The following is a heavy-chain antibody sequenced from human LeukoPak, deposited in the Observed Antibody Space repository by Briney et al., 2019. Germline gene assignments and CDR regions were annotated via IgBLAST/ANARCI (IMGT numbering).Heavy chain of an antibody. CDR2: ISGPGRTI. D-gene: IGHD6-19*01. J-gene: IGHJ4*02. Sequence: GSLRLSCAASGFTFSSYAMNWVRQAPGKGLEWVSYISGPGRTIYYADSVKGRFTVSRDNAKNSLYLQMNSLRAEDTAVYYCATVSGGYSSKWWGQGTLVTVSS. CDR3: ATVSGGYSSKW. CDR1: GFTFSSYA. V-gene: IGHV3-48*01.